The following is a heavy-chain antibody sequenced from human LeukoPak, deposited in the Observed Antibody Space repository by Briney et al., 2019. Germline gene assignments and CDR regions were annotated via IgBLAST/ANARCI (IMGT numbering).Heavy chain of an antibody. J-gene: IGHJ3*02. CDR3: ARGFDSGSSRNRAFDI. Sequence: SETLSLTCAVYGGSFSGYYWSWIRQPPGKGLEWIGEINHSGSTNYNPSLKSRVTISVDTSKNQFSLKLSSVTAADTAVYYCARGFDSGSSRNRAFDIWGQGTMVTVSS. CDR2: INHSGST. CDR1: GGSFSGYY. D-gene: IGHD6-6*01. V-gene: IGHV4-34*01.